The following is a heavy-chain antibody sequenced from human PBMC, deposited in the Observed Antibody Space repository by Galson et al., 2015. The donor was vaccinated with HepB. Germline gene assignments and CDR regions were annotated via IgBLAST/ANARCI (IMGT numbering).Heavy chain of an antibody. CDR3: AKDEGASYYFPVRLFDY. CDR2: ISGSGGST. CDR1: GFTFSSYA. Sequence: SLRLSCAASGFTFSSYAMSWVRQAPGKGLEWVSAISGSGGSTYYADSVKGRFTISRDNSKNTLYLQMNSLRAEDTAVYYCAKDEGASYYFPVRLFDYWGQGTLVTVSS. J-gene: IGHJ4*02. V-gene: IGHV3-23*01. D-gene: IGHD3-10*01.